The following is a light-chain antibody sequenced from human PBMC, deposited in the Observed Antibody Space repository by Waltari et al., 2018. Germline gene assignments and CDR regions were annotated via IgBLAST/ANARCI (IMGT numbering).Light chain of an antibody. CDR3: QVSDSTADLVV. V-gene: IGLV3-21*04. Sequence: SYVLTQPPSVSVAPGETSRITRGGNHIGGYSGHCFQQKPGQAPVLVLYYDNTRPSGIPERFSGSNFGNTATLTISRVEAGDEADYYCQVSDSTADLVVFGGGTKLTVL. CDR2: YDN. J-gene: IGLJ2*01. CDR1: HIGGYS.